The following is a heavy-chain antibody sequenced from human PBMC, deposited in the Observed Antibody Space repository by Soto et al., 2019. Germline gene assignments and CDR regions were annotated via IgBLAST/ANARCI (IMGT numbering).Heavy chain of an antibody. J-gene: IGHJ6*02. CDR1: GFTFSSYG. CDR3: ARDIRFLEWFPPLYYYYGMDV. V-gene: IGHV3-33*01. CDR2: IWYDGSNK. D-gene: IGHD3-3*01. Sequence: PGGSLRLSCAASGFTFSSYGMHWVRQAPGKGLEWVAVIWYDGSNKYYADSVKGRFTISRDNSKNTLYLQMNSLRAEDTAVYYCARDIRFLEWFPPLYYYYGMDVWGQGTTVTVSS.